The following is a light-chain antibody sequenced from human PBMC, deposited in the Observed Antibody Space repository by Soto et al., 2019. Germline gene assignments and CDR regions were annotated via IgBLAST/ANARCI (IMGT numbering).Light chain of an antibody. Sequence: AIQMTQSPSSLSAYVGDRVTVTCRASQGIRNDLGWYQQKPGNAPKLLIYAESSLQSGVPSRFSGSGSGTDFNLTISSLQPDDFATYYCQNYNSYSEAFGQGTKVDIK. J-gene: IGKJ1*01. V-gene: IGKV1-6*01. CDR2: AES. CDR1: QGIRND. CDR3: QNYNSYSEA.